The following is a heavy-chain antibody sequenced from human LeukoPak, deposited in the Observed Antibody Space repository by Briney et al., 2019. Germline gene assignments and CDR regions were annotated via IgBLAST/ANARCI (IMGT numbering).Heavy chain of an antibody. D-gene: IGHD4-11*01. V-gene: IGHV4-59*01. CDR1: GGSISSYY. CDR3: ARVTGSNLWFDP. Sequence: SETLSLTCTVSGGSISSYYWSWIRQPPGKGLEWIGYIYYSGSTNYNPSLKSLVTISVDTSKNQFSLKLSSVTAADTAVYYCARVTGSNLWFDPWGQGTLVTVSS. CDR2: IYYSGST. J-gene: IGHJ5*02.